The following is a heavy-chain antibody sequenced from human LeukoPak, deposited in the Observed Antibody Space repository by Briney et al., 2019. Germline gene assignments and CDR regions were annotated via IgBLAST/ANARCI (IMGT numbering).Heavy chain of an antibody. Sequence: GGSLRLSCAASGFTFSSYAMHWVRQAPGKGLEWVAVISYDGSNKYYADSVKGRFTISRDNSKNTLYLQMNSLRPGDTGVYYCAREMATTNARAFDIWGQGTMVTVSS. D-gene: IGHD5-24*01. CDR1: GFTFSSYA. CDR3: AREMATTNARAFDI. V-gene: IGHV3-30-3*01. J-gene: IGHJ3*02. CDR2: ISYDGSNK.